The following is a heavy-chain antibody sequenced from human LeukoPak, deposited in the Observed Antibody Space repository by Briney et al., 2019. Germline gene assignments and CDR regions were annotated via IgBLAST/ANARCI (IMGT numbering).Heavy chain of an antibody. J-gene: IGHJ4*02. D-gene: IGHD6-13*01. CDR2: ISYDGSNE. V-gene: IGHV3-30*04. CDR1: GFTFSSYA. CDR3: ARDRSSWPDY. Sequence: GRSLRLSCAASGFTFSSYAMHWVRQAPGKGLEWVAVISYDGSNEYYADSVKGRFTISRDNSKNTLYLQMNSLRAEDTAVYYCARDRSSWPDYWGQGTLVTVSS.